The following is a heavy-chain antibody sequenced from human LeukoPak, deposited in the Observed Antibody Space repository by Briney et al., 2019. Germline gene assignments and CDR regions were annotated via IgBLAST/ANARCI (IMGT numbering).Heavy chain of an antibody. CDR1: GYSISSGYY. CDR3: ASYSSSWYYFDY. Sequence: PSETLSLTCAVSGYSISSGYYWGWIRQPPGKGLEWIGSIYHSGSTYYNPSLKSRVTISVDTSKNQFSLKLSSVTAADTAVYYCASYSSSWYYFDYWGQGTVVTLSS. V-gene: IGHV4-38-2*01. CDR2: IYHSGST. J-gene: IGHJ4*02. D-gene: IGHD6-13*01.